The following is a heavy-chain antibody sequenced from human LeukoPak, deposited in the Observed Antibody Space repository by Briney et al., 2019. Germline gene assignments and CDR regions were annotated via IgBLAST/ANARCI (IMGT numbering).Heavy chain of an antibody. D-gene: IGHD3-16*02. J-gene: IGHJ4*02. V-gene: IGHV4-34*01. CDR2: INHSGST. Sequence: SETLSLTCAVYGGSFSGYYWSWIRQPPGKGLKWIGEINHSGSTNYNPSLKSRVTISVDTSKNQFSLKLSSVTAADTAVYYCARGNMITFGGVIGKEFDYWGQGTLVTVSS. CDR1: GGSFSGYY. CDR3: ARGNMITFGGVIGKEFDY.